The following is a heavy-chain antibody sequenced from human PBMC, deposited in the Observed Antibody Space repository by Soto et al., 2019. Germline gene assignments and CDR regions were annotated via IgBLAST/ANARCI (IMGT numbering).Heavy chain of an antibody. CDR3: AKDRSHLDYYYYGMDV. V-gene: IGHV3-30*18. D-gene: IGHD2-15*01. Sequence: QVQLVESGGGVVQPGRSLRLSCAASGFTFSSYGMHWVRQAPGKGLEWVAVISYDGSNKYYADSVKGRFTISRDNSKNTLYLQINSLRAEDTAVYYCAKDRSHLDYYYYGMDVWGQGTTVTVSS. CDR2: ISYDGSNK. J-gene: IGHJ6*02. CDR1: GFTFSSYG.